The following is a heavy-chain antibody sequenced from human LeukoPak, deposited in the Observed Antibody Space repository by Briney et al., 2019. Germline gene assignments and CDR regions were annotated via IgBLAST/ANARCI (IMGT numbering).Heavy chain of an antibody. J-gene: IGHJ4*02. V-gene: IGHV4-34*01. CDR3: ARIHSGYDWGIDY. Sequence: PSETLSLTCAVYGGSLSGYYWSWIPQPPGKGLEWIGEINHSGSTNYNPSLKSRVTISVDTSKNQFSLKLSSVTAADTAVYYCARIHSGYDWGIDYWGQGTLVTVSS. CDR2: INHSGST. D-gene: IGHD5-12*01. CDR1: GGSLSGYY.